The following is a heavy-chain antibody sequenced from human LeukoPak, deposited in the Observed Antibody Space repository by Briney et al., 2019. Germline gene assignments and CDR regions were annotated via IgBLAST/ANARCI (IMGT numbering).Heavy chain of an antibody. V-gene: IGHV3-11*01. CDR3: AKVGTEVDL. J-gene: IGHJ4*02. Sequence: GGSLRVSCVAPGLTFTDYIFSWMRQAPGKGLEWVSYIGPRDKSIYYEDSVKGRFTISRDNAKSSLYLQMDSLRGDDTAVYYCAKVGTEVDLWGQGTLVSVSS. D-gene: IGHD1-1*01. CDR2: IGPRDKSI. CDR1: GLTFTDYI.